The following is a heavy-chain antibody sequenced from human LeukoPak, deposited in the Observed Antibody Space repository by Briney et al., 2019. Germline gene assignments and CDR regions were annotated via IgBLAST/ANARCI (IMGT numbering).Heavy chain of an antibody. CDR1: GYTFTGYY. Sequence: ASVKVSCKASGYTFTGYYMHWVRQAPGQGLEWMGWINPNSGGTNYAQKFQGRVTMTRDPSISTAYMELSRLSSDDTAVYYCAREDYYDSSGYYDWGQGTLVTVSS. D-gene: IGHD3-22*01. V-gene: IGHV1-2*02. CDR3: AREDYYDSSGYYD. J-gene: IGHJ4*02. CDR2: INPNSGGT.